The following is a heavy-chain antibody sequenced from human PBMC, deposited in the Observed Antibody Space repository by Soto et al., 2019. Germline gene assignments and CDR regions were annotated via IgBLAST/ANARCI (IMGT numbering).Heavy chain of an antibody. CDR1: GGSVSSGSYY. CDR3: SRMGVDYGGSYYHY. J-gene: IGHJ4*02. D-gene: IGHD1-26*01. V-gene: IGHV4-61*01. Sequence: QVQLQESGPGLVKPSETLSLTCTVSGGSVSSGSYYWSWIRQPPGKGLEWIGYIYYSGSTNYNPSLNLRGTISVDTATNKHSLKLSPVTAADTDVYYYSRMGVDYGGSYYHYWGQGTLVSVSS. CDR2: IYYSGST.